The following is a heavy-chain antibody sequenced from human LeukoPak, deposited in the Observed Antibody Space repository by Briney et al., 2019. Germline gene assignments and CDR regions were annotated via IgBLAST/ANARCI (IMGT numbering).Heavy chain of an antibody. CDR2: IRYDGSNK. Sequence: PGGSLRLSCAASGFTFSSYGMHWVRQAPGKGLEWVAFIRYDGSNKYYADSVKGRFTISRDNSKNTLYLQMNSLRAEDTAVYYCAKDGIQLWTQLYFDYWGQGTLVTVSS. J-gene: IGHJ4*02. V-gene: IGHV3-30*02. CDR3: AKDGIQLWTQLYFDY. CDR1: GFTFSSYG. D-gene: IGHD5-18*01.